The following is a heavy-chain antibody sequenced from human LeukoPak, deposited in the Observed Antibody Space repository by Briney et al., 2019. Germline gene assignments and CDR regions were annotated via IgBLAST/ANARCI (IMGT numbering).Heavy chain of an antibody. CDR3: TRDLMDYDVSTGLHHYYMDV. CDR1: GFTVSSNY. V-gene: IGHV3-66*01. D-gene: IGHD3-9*01. CDR2: IYSGGST. Sequence: PGGSLRLSCAASGFTVSSNYMSWVRQAPGKGLEWVSVIYSGGSTYYADSVRGRFTISGDNAKNTLYLQMNTLRVEDTAVYYCTRDLMDYDVSTGLHHYYMDVWGQGTTVTVSS. J-gene: IGHJ6*02.